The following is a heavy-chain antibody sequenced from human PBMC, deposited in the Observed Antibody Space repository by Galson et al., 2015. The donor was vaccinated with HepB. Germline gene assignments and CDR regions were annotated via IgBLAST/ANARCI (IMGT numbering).Heavy chain of an antibody. J-gene: IGHJ4*02. CDR2: INPSGGST. V-gene: IGHV1-46*04. Sequence: SVKVSCKASGYTFTSYYMHWVRQAPGQGLEWMGIINPSGGSTSYAQKLQGRVTMTRDTSTSTVYMELSSLRSEDTAVYYCARGPWEWELLYSFDYWGQGTLVTVSS. CDR3: ARGPWEWELLYSFDY. D-gene: IGHD1-26*01. CDR1: GYTFTSYY.